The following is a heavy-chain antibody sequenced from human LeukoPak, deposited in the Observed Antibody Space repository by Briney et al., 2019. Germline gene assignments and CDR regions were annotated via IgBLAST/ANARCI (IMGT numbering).Heavy chain of an antibody. Sequence: GGSLRLSCGASGFTFSNFWMHWVRQAPGKGLVWVSRINSEGSGIRYADSVKGRFTISRDNAKNTLFLQMNSLRAEDTAVYYCARYLAGSGWHFDYWGQGTLVTVSS. V-gene: IGHV3-74*01. CDR3: ARYLAGSGWHFDY. CDR1: GFTFSNFW. CDR2: INSEGSGI. D-gene: IGHD6-19*01. J-gene: IGHJ4*02.